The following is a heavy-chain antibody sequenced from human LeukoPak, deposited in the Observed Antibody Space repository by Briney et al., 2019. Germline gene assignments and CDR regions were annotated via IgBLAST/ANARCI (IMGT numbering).Heavy chain of an antibody. CDR1: GYTFTTYD. CDR3: VRDYYGSGSSLDAFDI. V-gene: IGHV1-18*01. CDR2: VSAYNGNT. D-gene: IGHD3-10*01. J-gene: IGHJ3*02. Sequence: ASVKVSCKASGYTFTTYDFNWVRQAPGQGLEWMGWVSAYNGNTNYAQKFQGRVTMTTDTSTSTAYMELRSLRSDDTAVYYCVRDYYGSGSSLDAFDIWGQGTMVTVSS.